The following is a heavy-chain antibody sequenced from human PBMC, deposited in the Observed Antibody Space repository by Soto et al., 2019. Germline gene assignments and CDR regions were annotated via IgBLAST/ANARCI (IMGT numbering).Heavy chain of an antibody. Sequence: GGSLRLSCAASGFTFSSHWMHWVRQAPGKGLVWVSRVNNDGSITNYADSVRGRFTISRDNSKNTLYLQMNSLRAEDTAVYYCAXVXYYYGXGSLGGYFDYXGQGTLVTVSS. CDR1: GFTFSSHW. J-gene: IGHJ4*02. V-gene: IGHV3-74*01. D-gene: IGHD3-10*01. CDR3: AXVXYYYGXGSLGGYFDY. CDR2: VNNDGSIT.